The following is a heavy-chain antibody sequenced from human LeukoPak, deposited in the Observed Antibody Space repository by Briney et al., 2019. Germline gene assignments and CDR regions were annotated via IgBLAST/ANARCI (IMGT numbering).Heavy chain of an antibody. CDR2: ISGSGGSA. V-gene: IGHV3-23*01. J-gene: IGHJ4*02. Sequence: HTGGSLRLSCAASGFTFSSYAMSWVRQAPGKGLEWVSGISGSGGSAYYADSVKGRFTISRDNSKNTVFLQMNSLRAEDTAVYYCAKDGVGATWLDFLDYWGQGALVTVSS. CDR1: GFTFSSYA. D-gene: IGHD1-26*01. CDR3: AKDGVGATWLDFLDY.